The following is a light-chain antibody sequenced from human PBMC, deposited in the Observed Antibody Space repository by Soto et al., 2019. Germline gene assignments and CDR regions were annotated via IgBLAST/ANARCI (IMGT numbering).Light chain of an antibody. Sequence: EIVLTQSPATLSLSPGERATLSCRASQSFSSHLAWYQQKPGQAPRLLIYDASKRATGIPARFSGRGSGTDFTLTISSLEPEDFAVYYCQHHSNWPPVITFGQGTRLEIK. CDR3: QHHSNWPPVIT. CDR1: QSFSSH. J-gene: IGKJ5*01. V-gene: IGKV3-11*01. CDR2: DAS.